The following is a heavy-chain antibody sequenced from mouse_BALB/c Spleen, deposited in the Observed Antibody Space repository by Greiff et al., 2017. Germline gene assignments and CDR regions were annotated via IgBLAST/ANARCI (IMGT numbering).Heavy chain of an antibody. CDR1: GFTFSSYA. J-gene: IGHJ2*01. Sequence: EVKVVESGGGLVKPGGSLKLSCAASGFTFSSYAMSWVRQTPEKRLEWVASISSGGSTYYPDSVKGRFTISRDNARNILYLQMSSLRSEDTAMYYCARDGGWWGDYWGQGTTLTVSS. CDR3: ARDGGWWGDY. V-gene: IGHV5-6-5*01. D-gene: IGHD1-1*02. CDR2: ISSGGST.